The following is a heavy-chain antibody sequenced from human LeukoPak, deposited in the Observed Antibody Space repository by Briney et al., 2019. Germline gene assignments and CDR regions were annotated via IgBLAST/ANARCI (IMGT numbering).Heavy chain of an antibody. Sequence: GGSLRLSCAASGFTVSSNYMSWVRQAPGKGLEWVSVIYSGGSTYYADSVKGRFTISRDNSKNTLYLQMNSLRAEDTAVYYCARGAYYYDSSGYRYDAFDIWGQGTMVTVSS. CDR2: IYSGGST. CDR3: ARGAYYYDSSGYRYDAFDI. J-gene: IGHJ3*02. V-gene: IGHV3-66*01. CDR1: GFTVSSNY. D-gene: IGHD3-22*01.